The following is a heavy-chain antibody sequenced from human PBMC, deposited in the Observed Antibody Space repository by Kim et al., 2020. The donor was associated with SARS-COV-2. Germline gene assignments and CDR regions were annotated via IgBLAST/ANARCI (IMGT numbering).Heavy chain of an antibody. CDR1: GFTFSSYW. CDR2: IKQDGSEY. D-gene: IGHD4-17*01. CDR3: AREDGDYYYYYGMDV. V-gene: IGHV3-7*03. J-gene: IGHJ6*02. Sequence: GGSLRLSCAASGFTFSSYWMSWVRQAPGKGLEWVANIKQDGSEYYYVDSVKGRFTFTRDNAKNSLYLQMNSLRAENTAGYYCAREDGDYYYYYGMDVWGQGTTVSASS.